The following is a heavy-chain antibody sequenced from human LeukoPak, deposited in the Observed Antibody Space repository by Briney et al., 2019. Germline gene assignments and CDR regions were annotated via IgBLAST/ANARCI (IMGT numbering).Heavy chain of an antibody. J-gene: IGHJ4*02. CDR2: FSAYTGEA. Sequence: GASVNVSCKASGFNFDSFGITWLRQAPGHGLEWMGFFSAYTGEANYAPRLQGRVTMTRNTSTNTAFLHLRSLRSDDTAVYYCARDIPDSSAWYFWGQGTLITVSS. CDR1: GFNFDSFG. V-gene: IGHV1-18*01. D-gene: IGHD3-22*01. CDR3: ARDIPDSSAWYF.